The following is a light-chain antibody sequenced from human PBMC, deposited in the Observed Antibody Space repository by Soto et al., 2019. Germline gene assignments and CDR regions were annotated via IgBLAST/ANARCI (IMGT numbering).Light chain of an antibody. Sequence: DIKMTQSPSSVSASVGNRFTITFRARQVISNWLAWYRQKPGKAPKPLIYAASSLQSGVPSRFSGSGSGTDFTLTISSLQPEDFATYYSQQPNSCPITFVQGTRLEIK. CDR2: AAS. CDR3: QQPNSCPIT. V-gene: IGKV1-12*01. J-gene: IGKJ5*01. CDR1: QVISNW.